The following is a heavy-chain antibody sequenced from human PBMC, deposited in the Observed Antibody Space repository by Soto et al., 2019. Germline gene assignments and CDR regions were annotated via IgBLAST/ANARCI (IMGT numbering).Heavy chain of an antibody. D-gene: IGHD2-2*01. CDR1: GFTFSSYW. V-gene: IGHV3-74*01. J-gene: IGHJ5*02. CDR3: ARDQRVPLGWFDP. CDR2: INSDGSST. Sequence: GGSLRLSCAASGFTFSSYWMHWVRQAPGKGLVWVSRINSDGSSTSYADSGKGQFAISRDNAKNTLYLQMNSLRAEDTAVSYCARDQRVPLGWFDPWGQGTLVTVSS.